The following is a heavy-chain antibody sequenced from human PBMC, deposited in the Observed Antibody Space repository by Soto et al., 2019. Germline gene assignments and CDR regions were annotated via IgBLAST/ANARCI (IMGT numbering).Heavy chain of an antibody. CDR2: IYYSGST. CDR3: VGRDYCSGGSCYSARISDY. J-gene: IGHJ4*02. Sequence: PSEPLSLTCTVSGGSISSYYWSWIRQPPGKGLEWIGYIYYSGSTNYNPSLKSRVTISVDTSKNQFSLKLSSVTAADTAVYYCVGRDYCSGGSCYSARISDYWGQGTLVTVSS. D-gene: IGHD2-15*01. CDR1: GGSISSYY. V-gene: IGHV4-59*08.